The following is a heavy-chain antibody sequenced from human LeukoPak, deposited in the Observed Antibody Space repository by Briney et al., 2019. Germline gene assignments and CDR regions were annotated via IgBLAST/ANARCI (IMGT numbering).Heavy chain of an antibody. CDR3: ARDTGSSPGDY. CDR1: GYTFTSYG. Sequence: GASVKVSCEASGYTFTSYGITWVRQAPGQGLEWMGWISTYNGDTNYAQNLQGRVTMTTDTSTSTAYMDLRSLRSDDTAVYYCARDTGSSPGDYWGQGTLVTVSS. V-gene: IGHV1-18*01. D-gene: IGHD1-26*01. CDR2: ISTYNGDT. J-gene: IGHJ4*02.